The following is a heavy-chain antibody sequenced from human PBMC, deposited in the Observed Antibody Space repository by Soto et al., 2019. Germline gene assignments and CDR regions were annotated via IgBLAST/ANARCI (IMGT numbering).Heavy chain of an antibody. CDR2: ISGSGGST. Sequence: HHGGSLRLCCAASGLTFCSYAMSWVRQAPGKGLEWVSAISGSGGSTYYADSVKGRFTISRDNSKNTLYLQMNSLRAEDTAVYYCAKDLGPGYCSSTSCLDYYYYYYMDVWGKGTTVTVSS. CDR1: GLTFCSYA. J-gene: IGHJ6*03. CDR3: AKDLGPGYCSSTSCLDYYYYYYMDV. D-gene: IGHD2-2*01. V-gene: IGHV3-23*01.